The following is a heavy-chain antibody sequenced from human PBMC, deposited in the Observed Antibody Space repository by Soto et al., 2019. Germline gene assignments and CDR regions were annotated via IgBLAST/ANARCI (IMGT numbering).Heavy chain of an antibody. CDR1: GGSISSCGYS. CDR2: ICHRGST. J-gene: IGHJ5*02. CDR3: ARPPSP. Sequence: QLQLQESGSGLVKPSQTLSLTCAVSGGSISSCGYSWSWIRQPPGTGLEWIGYICHRGSTYYNPSLKRRVPITVDSSKTQFSLKLRSVTAADTDVSYCARPPSPWGQGTLITVYS. V-gene: IGHV4-30-2*01.